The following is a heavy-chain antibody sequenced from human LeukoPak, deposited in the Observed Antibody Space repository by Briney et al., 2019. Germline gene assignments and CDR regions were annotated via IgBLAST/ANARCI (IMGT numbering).Heavy chain of an antibody. CDR1: GFTFSSSG. CDR3: ARPMTTVTTQAEDYYYGMDV. D-gene: IGHD4-11*01. CDR2: ISHEGTEK. V-gene: IGHV3-30*03. Sequence: GGSLRLSCAASGFTFSSSGMHWVRQAPGTGLEWVAFISHEGTEKYFADSVKGRFTISRDSSKNTLYLQMNSLRAEDTAVYYCARPMTTVTTQAEDYYYGMDVWGQGTTVTVSS. J-gene: IGHJ6*02.